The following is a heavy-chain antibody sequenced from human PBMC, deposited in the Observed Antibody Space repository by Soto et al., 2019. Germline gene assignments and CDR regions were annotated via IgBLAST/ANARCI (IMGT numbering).Heavy chain of an antibody. CDR1: GYTFTSYA. CDR2: INAGNGNT. CDR3: AREGPQGYYYYGMDV. Sequence: QVQLVQSGAEVKKPGASVKVSCKASGYTFTSYAMHWVRQAPGQRLEWMGWINAGNGNTKYSQKFQGRVTITRDTSASTAYMELSSLRSEDTAVYYCAREGPQGYYYYGMDVWGQGTTVTVSS. V-gene: IGHV1-3*01. J-gene: IGHJ6*02.